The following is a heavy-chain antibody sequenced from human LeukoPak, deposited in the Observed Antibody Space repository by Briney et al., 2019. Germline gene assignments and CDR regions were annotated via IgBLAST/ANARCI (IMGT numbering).Heavy chain of an antibody. J-gene: IGHJ4*02. CDR2: INPSGGST. V-gene: IGHV1-46*01. CDR3: ARDSPSGWYYFDY. D-gene: IGHD2-15*01. Sequence: ASVKVSCKASGYTFTSYYMHRVRQAPGQGLEWMGIINPSGGSTNYAQKFQGRVTITADKSTSTAYMELSSLRSEDTAVYYCARDSPSGWYYFDYWGQGTLVTVSS. CDR1: GYTFTSYY.